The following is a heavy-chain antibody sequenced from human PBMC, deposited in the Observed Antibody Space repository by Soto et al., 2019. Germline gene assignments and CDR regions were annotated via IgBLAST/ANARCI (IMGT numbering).Heavy chain of an antibody. CDR2: IIPIFGTA. CDR3: ARDGSGYRSRASPMDV. D-gene: IGHD3-22*01. Sequence: QVQLVQSGAELKKPGSSVKVSCKASGDTFSSYAISWVRQAPGQGLEWMGGIIPIFGTANYAQKFQGRVTITEDESTSTGYMELSSLRSEDKAVYYCARDGSGYRSRASPMDVWGQGTTVTVSS. V-gene: IGHV1-69*01. CDR1: GDTFSSYA. J-gene: IGHJ6*02.